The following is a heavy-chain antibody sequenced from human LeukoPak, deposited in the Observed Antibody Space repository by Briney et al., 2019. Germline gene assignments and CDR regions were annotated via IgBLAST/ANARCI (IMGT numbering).Heavy chain of an antibody. CDR3: ARAVYYYDSSGSVDAFDI. V-gene: IGHV4-59*01. Sequence: SETLSLTCTVSGGSICSYYWSWIRQPPGKGLEWIGYIYYSGSTNYNPSLKSRVTISVDTSKNQFSLKLSSVTAADTAVYYCARAVYYYDSSGSVDAFDIWGQGTMVTVSS. CDR1: GGSICSYY. J-gene: IGHJ3*02. CDR2: IYYSGST. D-gene: IGHD3-22*01.